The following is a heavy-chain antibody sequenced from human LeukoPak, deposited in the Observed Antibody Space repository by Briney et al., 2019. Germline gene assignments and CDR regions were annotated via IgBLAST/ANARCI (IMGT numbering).Heavy chain of an antibody. Sequence: PGGSLRLSCAASGFTFSNYAMSWVRQAPGKGLEWVSSITGGGGSTYYADSVKGRFTISRDQPKNSLYLQMNSLRAEDTAVYYCARKLGSLVGATSYYGMDVWGQGTTVTVSS. CDR2: ITGGGGST. CDR1: GFTFSNYA. V-gene: IGHV3-23*01. D-gene: IGHD1-26*01. J-gene: IGHJ6*02. CDR3: ARKLGSLVGATSYYGMDV.